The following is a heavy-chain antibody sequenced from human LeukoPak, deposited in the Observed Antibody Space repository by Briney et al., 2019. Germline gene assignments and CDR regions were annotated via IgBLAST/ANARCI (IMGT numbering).Heavy chain of an antibody. CDR1: GGSFSGYY. CDR3: ARCPVGYCSSTSCQMLGYYYYYMDV. CDR2: INHSGST. D-gene: IGHD2-2*01. V-gene: IGHV4-34*01. Sequence: SETLSLTCAVYGGSFSGYYWSWIRQPPGKGLEWIGEINHSGSTNYNPSLKSRVTISVDTSKNQFSLKLSSVTAADTAVYYCARCPVGYCSSTSCQMLGYYYYYMDVWGKGTTVTVSS. J-gene: IGHJ6*03.